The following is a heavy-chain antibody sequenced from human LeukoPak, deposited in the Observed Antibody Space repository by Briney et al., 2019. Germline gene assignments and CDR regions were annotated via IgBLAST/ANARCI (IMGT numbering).Heavy chain of an antibody. CDR3: ASSNAPHYYDFWSGYYDYYYYMDV. J-gene: IGHJ6*03. CDR2: IKQDGSEK. Sequence: GGSLRLSCAASGFTFSSYWMSWVRQAPGKGLEWVANIKQDGSEKYYVDSVKGRFTISRDNARNSLYLQMNSLRAEDTAVYYCASSNAPHYYDFWSGYYDYYYYMDVWGKGTTVTVSS. V-gene: IGHV3-7*01. D-gene: IGHD3-3*01. CDR1: GFTFSSYW.